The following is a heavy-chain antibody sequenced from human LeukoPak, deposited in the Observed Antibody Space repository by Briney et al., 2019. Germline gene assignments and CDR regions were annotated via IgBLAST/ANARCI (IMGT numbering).Heavy chain of an antibody. J-gene: IGHJ4*02. V-gene: IGHV3-48*01. CDR1: GFTFSDYS. Sequence: GGSLRLSCAASGFTFSDYSLNWVRQAPGKGLEWISYISLTRTTYYAQSVKGRFTISRDNAKNSVYLQMNSLRAEDTAIYYCARDGYNRRFDYWGQGTLVTVSS. CDR3: ARDGYNRRFDY. CDR2: ISLTRTT. D-gene: IGHD5-24*01.